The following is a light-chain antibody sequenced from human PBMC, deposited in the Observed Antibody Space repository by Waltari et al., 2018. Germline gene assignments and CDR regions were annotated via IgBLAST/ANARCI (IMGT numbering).Light chain of an antibody. V-gene: IGLV2-23*02. CDR3: CSYAGSTTWV. Sequence: QSALTQPASVSVSPGQSITISCSGTSSDVGRYHLVSWYQQHPGKAPKRMIYEVTTRPSGVSNRFSGSKSGNTASLTISGLQAEDEADYYCCSYAGSTTWVFGGGTKLTVL. CDR2: EVT. CDR1: SSDVGRYHL. J-gene: IGLJ3*02.